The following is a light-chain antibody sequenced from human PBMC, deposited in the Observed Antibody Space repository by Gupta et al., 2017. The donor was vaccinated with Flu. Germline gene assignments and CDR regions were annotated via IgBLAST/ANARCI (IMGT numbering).Light chain of an antibody. CDR2: AAS. CDR3: QQYGSSPST. Sequence: EIVLTQSPVTLSSSPGERATLSCRAGQRVSRSYLAWYQQKPGQAPRLLIYAASSRATGIPDRFSGSGSGTDFTLTISRLEPEDFAMYHCQQYGSSPSTFGQGSKLEI. J-gene: IGKJ2*01. V-gene: IGKV3-20*01. CDR1: QRVSRSY.